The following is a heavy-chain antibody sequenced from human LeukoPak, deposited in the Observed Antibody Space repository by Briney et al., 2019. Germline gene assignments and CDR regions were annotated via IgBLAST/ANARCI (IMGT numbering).Heavy chain of an antibody. CDR2: IVGSGGST. CDR3: SKWGDYDVLTGYYDSDF. CDR1: GFTFSNYA. J-gene: IGHJ5*01. V-gene: IGHV3-23*01. Sequence: PGGSLRLSCAASGFTFSNYAMSWVRQAPGKGLEWVSAIVGSGGSTYYADSVKGRFSISRDNSKNTLFLQMNSLRVEDTALYYCSKWGDYDVLTGYYDSDFWGQEPWSPSPQ. D-gene: IGHD3-9*01.